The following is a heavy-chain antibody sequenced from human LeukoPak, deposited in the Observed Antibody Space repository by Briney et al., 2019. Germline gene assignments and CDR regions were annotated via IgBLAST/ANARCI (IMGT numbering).Heavy chain of an antibody. CDR1: GFSLSTSAMG. CDR2: NVWDDDK. CDR3: ARSMIAVAGTYFDY. Sequence: SGPALLKPTQTLTLTHTFSGFSLSTSAMGVGGIRQPPGKALGWLRRNVWDDDKYYSTSLKTRHTISKDTSKNQVVLTMTNMDPVDTATYYCARSMIAVAGTYFDYWGQGTLVTVS. V-gene: IGHV2-70*11. J-gene: IGHJ4*02. D-gene: IGHD6-19*01.